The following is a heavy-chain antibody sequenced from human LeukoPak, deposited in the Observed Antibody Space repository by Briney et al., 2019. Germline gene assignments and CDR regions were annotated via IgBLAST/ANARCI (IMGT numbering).Heavy chain of an antibody. Sequence: ASVKVPCKASGYTFTSYDINWVRQATGQGLEWMGWMNPNSGNTGYAQKFQGRVTMTRNTSISTAYMELSSLRSEDTAVYYCARTPGYSSSLRNAIDVWGQGRMLTVSS. J-gene: IGHJ3*01. CDR3: ARTPGYSSSLRNAIDV. D-gene: IGHD6-13*01. CDR1: GYTFTSYD. V-gene: IGHV1-8*01. CDR2: MNPNSGNT.